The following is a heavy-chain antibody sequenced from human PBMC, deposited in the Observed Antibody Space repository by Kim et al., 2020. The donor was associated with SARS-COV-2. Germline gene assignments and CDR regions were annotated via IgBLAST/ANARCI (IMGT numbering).Heavy chain of an antibody. V-gene: IGHV3-11*03. CDR2: ALSATGYT. Sequence: GGSLRLSCAVSGFSLSDYYMSWVRQAPGKGLDWVSYALSATGYTNYADSVRGRFTVSGDYGQESVDLEMNDLRVEDTAVYYCARTKVAAYGKGGWYFDLWGRGTLVTVSS. J-gene: IGHJ2*01. CDR1: GFSLSDYY. CDR3: ARTKVAAYGKGGWYFDL. D-gene: IGHD2-15*01.